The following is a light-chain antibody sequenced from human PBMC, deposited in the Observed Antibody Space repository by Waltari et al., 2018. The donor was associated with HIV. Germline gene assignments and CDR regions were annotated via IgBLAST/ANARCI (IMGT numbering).Light chain of an antibody. J-gene: IGLJ1*01. CDR2: EVT. V-gene: IGLV2-23*02. CDR1: SSNVGSDDL. CDR3: CSCPRSGIRYV. Sequence: QSALTQPASVSGSPGQSITISCTGTSSNVGSDDLVSWYQQHPGEAPKLIIYEVTKRPSGVSNRFSGSNSGSTASLTISGLQAEDEADYYCCSCPRSGIRYVFGTGTKVTVL.